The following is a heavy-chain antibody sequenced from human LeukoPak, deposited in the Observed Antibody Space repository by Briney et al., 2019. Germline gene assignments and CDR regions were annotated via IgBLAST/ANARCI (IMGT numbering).Heavy chain of an antibody. CDR2: IYYSGST. D-gene: IGHD6-13*01. V-gene: IGHV4-39*01. CDR3: ARGEAAADWFDP. Sequence: PSETLSLTCTVSGGSISSSSYYWGWIRQPPGKGLEWIGSIYYSGSTYYNPSLKSRVTISVDTSKNQFSLKLSSVTAADTAVYYCARGEAAADWFDPWGQGTLVTVSS. CDR1: GGSISSSSYY. J-gene: IGHJ5*02.